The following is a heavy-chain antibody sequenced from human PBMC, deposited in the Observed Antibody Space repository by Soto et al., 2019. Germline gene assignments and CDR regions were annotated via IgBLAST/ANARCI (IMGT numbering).Heavy chain of an antibody. Sequence: SETLSLTCAVSGVSISSGNWRTWVRQTPQRGLEYIGEIFHDGTANYYPSFERRVAISVDTSKNQFSLKLTSVTAADTAIYFCARLVYDTRLNYMYFDFWGQGALVTVSS. D-gene: IGHD3-10*01. CDR1: GVSISSGNW. J-gene: IGHJ4*02. CDR3: ARLVYDTRLNYMYFDF. CDR2: IFHDGTA. V-gene: IGHV4-4*02.